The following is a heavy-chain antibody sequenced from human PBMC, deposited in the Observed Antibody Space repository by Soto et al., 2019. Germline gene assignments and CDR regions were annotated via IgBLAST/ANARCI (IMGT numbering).Heavy chain of an antibody. V-gene: IGHV6-1*01. D-gene: IGHD3-10*01. Sequence: SQTLSLTCAISGDSVSSNSAACNWIRQSPSRGLEWLGRTYYRSKWYNDYAVSVKSRITINPDTSKNQFSLQLNSVTPEDTAVYYCARDQWDGSGTLNWFDPWGQGTLVTVSS. J-gene: IGHJ5*02. CDR1: GDSVSSNSAA. CDR3: ARDQWDGSGTLNWFDP. CDR2: TYYRSKWYN.